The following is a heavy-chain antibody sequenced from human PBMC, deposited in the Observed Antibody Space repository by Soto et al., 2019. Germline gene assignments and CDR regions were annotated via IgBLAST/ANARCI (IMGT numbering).Heavy chain of an antibody. J-gene: IGHJ4*02. CDR3: AREGYYNNFDY. CDR1: GFTFTDHY. V-gene: IGHV3-72*01. CDR2: ARNKANSYAT. D-gene: IGHD3-22*01. Sequence: EVQLVESRGGLVQPGGSLRLSCAVSGFTFTDHYMDWVRQAPGKGLEWVGRARNKANSYATEYAASVKGRFTISRDDSKNSLYVQMNSLETEDTAVYYCAREGYYNNFDYWGQGTLVTVS.